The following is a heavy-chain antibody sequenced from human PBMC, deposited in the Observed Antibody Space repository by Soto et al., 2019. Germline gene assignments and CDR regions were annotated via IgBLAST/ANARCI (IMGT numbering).Heavy chain of an antibody. Sequence: ASVKVSCKASGYTFTSYYMHWVRQAPGQGLEWMGIINPSGGSTSYAQKFQGRVTMTRDTSTSTVYMELSSLRSEDAAVYYCARELREHGYDSSGYYFRNGIDVWGQETTVPVS. V-gene: IGHV1-46*01. CDR2: INPSGGST. J-gene: IGHJ6*02. CDR1: GYTFTSYY. CDR3: ARELREHGYDSSGYYFRNGIDV. D-gene: IGHD3-22*01.